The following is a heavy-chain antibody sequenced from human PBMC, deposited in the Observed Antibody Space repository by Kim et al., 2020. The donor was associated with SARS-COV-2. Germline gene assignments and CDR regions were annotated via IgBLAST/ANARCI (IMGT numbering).Heavy chain of an antibody. CDR3: ARDRMGEVRGVFGFDP. V-gene: IGHV1-18*01. CDR2: SSAYNGNT. Sequence: ASVKVSCKASGYTFTSYGIGWVRQAPGQGLEWMGWSSAYNGNTNYAQKLQGRVTMTTDTSTSTAYMELRTLRSDDTDVYYCARDRMGEVRGVFGFDPWGQGTLVTVSS. J-gene: IGHJ5*02. CDR1: GYTFTSYG. D-gene: IGHD3-10*01.